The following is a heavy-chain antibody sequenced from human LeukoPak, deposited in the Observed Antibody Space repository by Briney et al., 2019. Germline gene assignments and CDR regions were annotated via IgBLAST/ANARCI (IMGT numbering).Heavy chain of an antibody. CDR2: IYYSGST. V-gene: IGHV4-59*01. CDR1: GGSISSYY. J-gene: IGHJ4*02. CDR3: ARDSAFLAFDY. Sequence: PSETLSLTCTVSGGSISSYYWSWIRQPPGKGLEWIGYIYYSGSTNYNPSLKSRVTISVDTSKNQFSLKLSSVTAADTAVYYCARDSAFLAFDYWGQGTLVTVSS. D-gene: IGHD2/OR15-2a*01.